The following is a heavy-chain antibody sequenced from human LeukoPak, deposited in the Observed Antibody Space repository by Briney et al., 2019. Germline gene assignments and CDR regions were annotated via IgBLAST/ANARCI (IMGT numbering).Heavy chain of an antibody. CDR1: GYTFTSYG. CDR2: ISAYNGNT. D-gene: IGHD3-10*01. J-gene: IGHJ3*02. V-gene: IGHV1-18*01. CDR3: AFFNRFGESPGAFDI. Sequence: GASVKVSCKASGYTFTSYGISWVRQAPGQGLEWMGWISAYNGNTNYAQKFQGRVTMTRNTSISTAYMELSSLRSEDTAVYYCAFFNRFGESPGAFDIWGQGTMVTVSS.